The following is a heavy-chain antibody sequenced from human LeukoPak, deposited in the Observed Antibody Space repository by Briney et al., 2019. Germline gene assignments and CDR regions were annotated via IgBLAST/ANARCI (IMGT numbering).Heavy chain of an antibody. CDR3: ARVRGLIKYCSGGSCYYDY. D-gene: IGHD2-15*01. Sequence: SETLSLTCTVSGGSISSYYWSWIRQPPGKGLEWIGYIYYSGSTNYNPSLKSRVTISVDTSKNQFSLKLSSVTAADTAVYYCARVRGLIKYCSGGSCYYDYWGQGTLVTVSS. CDR2: IYYSGST. CDR1: GGSISSYY. J-gene: IGHJ4*02. V-gene: IGHV4-59*01.